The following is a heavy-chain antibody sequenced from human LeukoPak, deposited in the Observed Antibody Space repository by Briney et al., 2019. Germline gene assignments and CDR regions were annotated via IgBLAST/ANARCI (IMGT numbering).Heavy chain of an antibody. D-gene: IGHD2-2*01. CDR1: GGSFSGYY. CDR2: INHSGST. V-gene: IGHV4-34*01. Sequence: PSETLSLTCAVYGGSFSGYYWSWIRQPPGKGLEWIGEINHSGSTNYNPSLKSRVTISVDTSKNQFSLKLSSVTAADTAVYYCVRGRGYQLLYWFDPWGQGTLVTVSS. CDR3: VRGRGYQLLYWFDP. J-gene: IGHJ5*02.